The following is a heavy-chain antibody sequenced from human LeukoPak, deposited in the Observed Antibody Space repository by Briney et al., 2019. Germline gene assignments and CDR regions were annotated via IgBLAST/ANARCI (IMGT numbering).Heavy chain of an antibody. CDR1: GFTFSSYG. J-gene: IGHJ6*03. Sequence: GRSLRLSCAASGFTFSSYGMHWVRQAPGKGQERVAVISYDGSNKYYADSVKGRFTISRDNSKNTLYLQMNSLRAEDTAVYYCARGEMGIAARPGPGYSSSWPSYYYYYMDVWGKGTTVTVSS. CDR2: ISYDGSNK. V-gene: IGHV3-30*03. D-gene: IGHD6-13*01. CDR3: ARGEMGIAARPGPGYSSSWPSYYYYYMDV.